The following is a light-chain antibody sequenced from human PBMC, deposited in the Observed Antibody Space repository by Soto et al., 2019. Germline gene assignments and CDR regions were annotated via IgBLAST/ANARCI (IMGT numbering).Light chain of an antibody. V-gene: IGLV1-44*01. CDR1: GSNIGRHI. Sequence: QSVVTQPPSASGTPGQRVTISCSGSGSNIGRHIVNWYRHLPGTGPKLLIYSDNQRPSGVPERFSGSKSGTAASLAISGLQSEDEADYYCASWDDSLNGPVFGGGTKLTVL. CDR3: ASWDDSLNGPV. J-gene: IGLJ3*02. CDR2: SDN.